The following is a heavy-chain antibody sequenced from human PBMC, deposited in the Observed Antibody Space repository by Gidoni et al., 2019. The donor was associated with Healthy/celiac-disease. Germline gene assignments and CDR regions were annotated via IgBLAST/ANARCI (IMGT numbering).Heavy chain of an antibody. CDR1: GVSLSNARMG. V-gene: IGHV2-26*01. CDR2: IFSNDEK. D-gene: IGHD3-9*01. CDR3: ARIRDYDILTSPDY. J-gene: IGHJ4*02. Sequence: QVTWKESGPVLVKHTETLTLHCTVSGVSLSNARMGVSWTRQPPGKALELLAHIFSNDEKSYSTSLKSRLTISKDTSQRQVVLTMTNMDPVDTATYYCARIRDYDILTSPDYWGQGTLVTVSS.